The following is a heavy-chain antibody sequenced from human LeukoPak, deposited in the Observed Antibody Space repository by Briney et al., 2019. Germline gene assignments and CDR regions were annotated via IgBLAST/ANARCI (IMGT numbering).Heavy chain of an antibody. V-gene: IGHV1-24*01. D-gene: IGHD1-26*01. CDR2: FDPEDGET. Sequence: VASVKVSCKVSGYTLTEFSMHWVRQAPGKGLEWMGGFDPEDGETIYAQKFQGRVTMTEDTSTDTAYMELSSLRSEDTAVYYCARGSGSEGRDWFVPWGQGTLVTVSS. CDR1: GYTLTEFS. J-gene: IGHJ5*02. CDR3: ARGSGSEGRDWFVP.